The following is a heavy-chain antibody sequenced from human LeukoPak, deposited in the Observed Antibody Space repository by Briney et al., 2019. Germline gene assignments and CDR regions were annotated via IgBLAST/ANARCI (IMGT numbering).Heavy chain of an antibody. CDR3: ARGTDANWGFNYYYMDV. Sequence: SETLSLTCAVSGYSISSGYYWGWIRQPPGKGLEWIGSIYHSGSTYYNPSLKSRVTISVDTSKNQFSLKLRSVTAADTAVYYCARGTDANWGFNYYYMDVWGKGTTVTVSS. V-gene: IGHV4-38-2*01. CDR2: IYHSGST. J-gene: IGHJ6*03. D-gene: IGHD7-27*01. CDR1: GYSISSGYY.